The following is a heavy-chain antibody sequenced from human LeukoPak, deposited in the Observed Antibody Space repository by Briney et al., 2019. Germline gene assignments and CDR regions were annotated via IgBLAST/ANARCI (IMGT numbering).Heavy chain of an antibody. CDR2: IYGGGST. V-gene: IGHV3-66*01. D-gene: IGHD1-26*01. J-gene: IGHJ4*02. CDR1: GFTVSSNY. Sequence: GGSLRLSCAASGFTVSSNYMSWVRQAPGKGLEWVSVIYGGGSTYYADSVKGRFTISRDNSKNTLYLQMNSLRAEDTAVYYCARVPLVGATDYWGQGTLVTVSS. CDR3: ARVPLVGATDY.